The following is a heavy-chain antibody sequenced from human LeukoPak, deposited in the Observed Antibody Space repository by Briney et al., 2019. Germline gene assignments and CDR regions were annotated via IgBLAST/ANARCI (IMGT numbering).Heavy chain of an antibody. CDR1: GFSLSTSGVG. CDR3: AHSMEDDSSGYYQTFDY. CDR2: IYWNDDK. V-gene: IGHV2-5*01. D-gene: IGHD3-22*01. J-gene: IGHJ4*02. Sequence: SGPTLVKPTQTLTLTCTFSGFSLSTSGVGVGWIRQPPGKALEWLALIYWNDDKRYSPSLKSRLTITKDTSKNQVVLTMTNMDPVDTATYYCAHSMEDDSSGYYQTFDYWGQGTLVTVSS.